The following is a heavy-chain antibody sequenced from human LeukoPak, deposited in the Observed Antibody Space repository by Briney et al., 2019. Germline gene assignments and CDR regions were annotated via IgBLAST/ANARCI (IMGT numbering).Heavy chain of an antibody. CDR3: ARRASYYYGSGSYYKNYYYYYGMDV. Sequence: SGTLSLTCAVYGGSFSGYYWSWIRQPPGKGLEWIGEINHSGSTNYNPSLKSRVTISVDTSKNQFSLKLSSVTAADTAVYYCARRASYYYGSGSYYKNYYYYYGMDVWGQGTTVTVSS. CDR2: INHSGST. D-gene: IGHD3-10*01. J-gene: IGHJ6*02. CDR1: GGSFSGYY. V-gene: IGHV4-34*01.